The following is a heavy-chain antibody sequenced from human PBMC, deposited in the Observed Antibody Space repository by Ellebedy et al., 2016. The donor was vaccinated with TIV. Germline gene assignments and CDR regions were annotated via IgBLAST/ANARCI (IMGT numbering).Heavy chain of an antibody. J-gene: IGHJ3*02. Sequence: GGSLRLSCAASGFTFTNYWMSWVRQAPGKGLEWVATIKQGGSEKYYVDSVKGRFTISRDNAKNSLYLQMNSLGAEDTAGYYWAREWGWGDAFDIWGQGTMVTVSS. CDR2: IKQGGSEK. V-gene: IGHV3-7*03. CDR3: AREWGWGDAFDI. CDR1: GFTFTNYW. D-gene: IGHD3-16*01.